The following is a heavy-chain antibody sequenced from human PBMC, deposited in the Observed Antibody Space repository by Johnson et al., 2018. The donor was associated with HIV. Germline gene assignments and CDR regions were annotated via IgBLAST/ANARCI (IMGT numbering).Heavy chain of an antibody. V-gene: IGHV3-53*01. Sequence: VQLVESGGGLIQPGGSLRLSCAASGFTVSSNYMSWVRQAPGKGLEWVAVIYRGGSTYYADSVKGRFTNSRDNSRNTLYLQMNSLGVEDTAVYYCAKGRWYGTDDAFDIWGHGTMVTVSS. J-gene: IGHJ3*02. CDR2: IYRGGST. CDR3: AKGRWYGTDDAFDI. D-gene: IGHD2-15*01. CDR1: GFTVSSNY.